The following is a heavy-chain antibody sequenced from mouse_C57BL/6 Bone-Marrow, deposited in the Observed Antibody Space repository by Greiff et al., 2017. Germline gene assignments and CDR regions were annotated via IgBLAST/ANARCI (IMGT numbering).Heavy chain of an antibody. Sequence: VMLVESGPELVKPGASVKISCKASGYAFSSSWMNWVKQRPGKGLEWIGRIYPGDGDTNYNGKFKGKATLTADKSSSTAYMQLSSLTSEDSAVYFCVSYGRYFDYWGQGTTLTVSS. CDR1: GYAFSSSW. J-gene: IGHJ2*01. D-gene: IGHD1-1*01. CDR3: VSYGRYFDY. V-gene: IGHV1-82*01. CDR2: IYPGDGDT.